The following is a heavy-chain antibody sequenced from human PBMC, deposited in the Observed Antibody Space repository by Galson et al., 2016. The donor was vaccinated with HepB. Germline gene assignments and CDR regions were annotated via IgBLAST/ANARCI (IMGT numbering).Heavy chain of an antibody. J-gene: IGHJ4*02. CDR1: GFTFNAYA. D-gene: IGHD3-16*01. CDR2: ITSSGVGT. Sequence: SLRLSCAASGFTFNAYAMSWVRQSPGKGLEWVSAITSSGVGTFYTDSVKGRFTISRDNSKNTLYPQMNSLRFEDTATYFCAQRRLGLGNFYFDYWGQGTLVTVSS. V-gene: IGHV3-23*01. CDR3: AQRRLGLGNFYFDY.